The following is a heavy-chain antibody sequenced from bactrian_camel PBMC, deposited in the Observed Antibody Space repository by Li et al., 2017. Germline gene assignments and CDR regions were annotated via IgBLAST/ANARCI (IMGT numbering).Heavy chain of an antibody. CDR1: GYTVNRDT. V-gene: IGHV3S53*01. J-gene: IGHJ4*01. CDR3: AASLGRTFCTRSLYFFTPPPEFAF. D-gene: IGHD2*01. CDR2: VGSDGTT. Sequence: QLVESGGGSVPAGGSLRLSCTAAGYTVNRDTVTWFRQAPGKEREGVAAVGSDGTTSYSPSVMGRFTISQDNAKKSVSLQMNSLKPEDTARYYCAASLGRTFCTRSLYFFTPPPEFAFRGQGTQVTVS.